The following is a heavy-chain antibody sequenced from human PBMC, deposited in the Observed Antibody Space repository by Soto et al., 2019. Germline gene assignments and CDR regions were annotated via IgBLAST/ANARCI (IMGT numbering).Heavy chain of an antibody. D-gene: IGHD2-15*01. CDR3: AEGSYCSGGSCYSAHFDY. CDR2: ISGSGGST. Sequence: GGSLRLSCAASGFTFSSYTMSWVRQAPGKGLEWVSAISGSGGSTYHAGSVKGRFTISRDNSKNTLYLQMNSLRAEDTAVYYCAEGSYCSGGSCYSAHFDYWGQGTLVTVSS. CDR1: GFTFSSYT. V-gene: IGHV3-23*01. J-gene: IGHJ4*02.